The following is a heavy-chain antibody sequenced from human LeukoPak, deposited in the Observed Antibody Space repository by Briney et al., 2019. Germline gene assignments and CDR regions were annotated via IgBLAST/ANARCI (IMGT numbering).Heavy chain of an antibody. V-gene: IGHV4-4*02. D-gene: IGHD3-10*01. J-gene: IGHJ4*02. CDR1: GGSISSSNW. CDR2: IYHSGST. CDR3: ARDHYYGSGSYPY. Sequence: SGTLSLTCAVSGGSISSSNWWSWVLQPSGKGLEWIVEIYHSGSTNYNPSLKSRVTISVDKSKNQFSLKLSSVTAADTAVYYCARDHYYGSGSYPYWGQGTLVTVSS.